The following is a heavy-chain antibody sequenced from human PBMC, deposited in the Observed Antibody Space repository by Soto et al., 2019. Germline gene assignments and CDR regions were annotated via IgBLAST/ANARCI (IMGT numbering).Heavy chain of an antibody. D-gene: IGHD6-19*01. Sequence: QVQLVESGGGVVQPGRSLRLSCAASGFTFSSYGMHWVRQAPGKGLEWVAVISYDGSNKYYADSVKGRFTISRDNSKNXXYXQXXSLRAEDTAVYYCAKPLENSGWYWSGSDYYYGMDVWGQGTTVTVSS. CDR2: ISYDGSNK. CDR1: GFTFSSYG. CDR3: AKPLENSGWYWSGSDYYYGMDV. J-gene: IGHJ6*02. V-gene: IGHV3-30*18.